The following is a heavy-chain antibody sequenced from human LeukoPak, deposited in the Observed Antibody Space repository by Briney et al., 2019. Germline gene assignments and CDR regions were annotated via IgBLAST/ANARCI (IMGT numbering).Heavy chain of an antibody. Sequence: SETLSLTCTVSGDSISSSSYYWGWLRQPPGKGLEWIGNINYSGRTYYNPSLKSRVTISVDTSKNQFSLKLSPVTAADTAVYYCARNPSLHIVVVTAIDYWGLGTLVTVSS. D-gene: IGHD2-21*02. CDR2: INYSGRT. V-gene: IGHV4-39*01. CDR1: GDSISSSSYY. CDR3: ARNPSLHIVVVTAIDY. J-gene: IGHJ4*02.